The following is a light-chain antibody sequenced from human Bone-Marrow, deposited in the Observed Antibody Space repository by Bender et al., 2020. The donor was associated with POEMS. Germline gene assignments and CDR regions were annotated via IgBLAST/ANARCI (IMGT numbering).Light chain of an antibody. CDR3: AVWDDSLNGWV. J-gene: IGLJ3*02. Sequence: QSVLTQPPSASGTPGQRFTISCSGVSSNIGAHAVNWYQHLPGTAPKLLIYSSHRRPSEVPDRFSGSRSGTSASLAISGLQSEDEADYYCAVWDDSLNGWVFGGGTKLTVL. CDR2: SSH. V-gene: IGLV1-44*01. CDR1: SSNIGAHA.